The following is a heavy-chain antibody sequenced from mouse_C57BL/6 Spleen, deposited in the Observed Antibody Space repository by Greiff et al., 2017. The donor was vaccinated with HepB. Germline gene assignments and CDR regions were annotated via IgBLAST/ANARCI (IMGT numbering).Heavy chain of an antibody. CDR1: GYTFTSYW. D-gene: IGHD1-1*01. CDR2: IHPNSGST. Sequence: QVQLKQPGAELVKPGASVKLSCKASGYTFTSYWMHWVKQRPGQGLEWIGMIHPNSGSTNYNEKFKSKATLTVDKSSSTAYMQLSSLTSEDSAVYYCARPSTVVDFDYWGQGTTLTVSS. V-gene: IGHV1-64*01. J-gene: IGHJ2*01. CDR3: ARPSTVVDFDY.